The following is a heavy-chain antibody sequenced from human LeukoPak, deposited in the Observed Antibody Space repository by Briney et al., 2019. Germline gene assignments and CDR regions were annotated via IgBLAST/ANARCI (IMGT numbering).Heavy chain of an antibody. J-gene: IGHJ4*02. CDR3: ASPSSYCGGDCYAPVDY. CDR1: GGTFGSYP. Sequence: SVKVSCTASGGTFGSYPISWVRQAPGQGLEWMGGILPIFGTSTYSQKFQGRVTITADEYTTTVSMELSSLNSDDTAVYYCASPSSYCGGDCYAPVDYWGQGTLVTVSS. D-gene: IGHD2-21*02. V-gene: IGHV1-69*13. CDR2: ILPIFGTS.